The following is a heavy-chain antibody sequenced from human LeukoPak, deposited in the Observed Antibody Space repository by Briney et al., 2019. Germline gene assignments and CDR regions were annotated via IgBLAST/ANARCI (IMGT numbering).Heavy chain of an antibody. V-gene: IGHV1-8*02. CDR1: GYTFTTYA. CDR2: MNPNSGNT. D-gene: IGHD6-13*01. Sequence: ASVKVSCKASGYTFTTYAINWVRQAPGQGLEWMGWMNPNSGNTNYAQKFQGRVTMTRNTSISTAYMELSSLRSEDTAVYYCARNGQQVRYFQHWGQGTLVTVSS. J-gene: IGHJ1*01. CDR3: ARNGQQVRYFQH.